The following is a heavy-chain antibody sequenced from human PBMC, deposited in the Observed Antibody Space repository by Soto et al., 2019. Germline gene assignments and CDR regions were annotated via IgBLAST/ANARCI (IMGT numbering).Heavy chain of an antibody. CDR3: ARDRGWSCFDY. CDR1: GFTFSSYW. J-gene: IGHJ4*02. V-gene: IGHV3-74*03. D-gene: IGHD6-19*01. Sequence: GGSLRLSCAPSGFTFSSYWMFWVRQAPGKGLVWVSHINGDGSSITYADSVKGRFTISRDNTKNTLYLQMNSLRAEDTAVYYCARDRGWSCFDYWGQGTLVTVAS. CDR2: INGDGSSI.